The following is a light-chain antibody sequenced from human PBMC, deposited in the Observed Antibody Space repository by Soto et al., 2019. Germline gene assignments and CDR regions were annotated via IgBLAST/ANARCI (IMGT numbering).Light chain of an antibody. Sequence: EIVMTQSPATLSGSPGERATLSCRTSQSVSVNLAWYQQKPGQAPRLLIYGASITATGIPARFSGSGSGTEFSLTISSLQSEDFAVYYCHQYNNWPSSFCPGTKVHIK. CDR2: GAS. J-gene: IGKJ3*01. V-gene: IGKV3-15*01. CDR3: HQYNNWPSS. CDR1: QSVSVN.